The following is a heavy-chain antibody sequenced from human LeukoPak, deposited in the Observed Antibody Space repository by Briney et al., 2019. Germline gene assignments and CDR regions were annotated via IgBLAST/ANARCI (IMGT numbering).Heavy chain of an antibody. CDR1: GFTFNNYA. V-gene: IGHV3-30-3*01. D-gene: IGHD3-16*01. CDR2: ISFDGGNK. J-gene: IGHJ4*02. CDR3: ARVGGGLSGFDY. Sequence: GGSLRLSCAASGFTFNNYAIHWVRQAPGKGLEWVAIISFDGGNKYYADSVKGRFTISRDNSKNTLYLQMNSLRDEDTAAYYCARVGGGLSGFDYWGQGTLVTVSS.